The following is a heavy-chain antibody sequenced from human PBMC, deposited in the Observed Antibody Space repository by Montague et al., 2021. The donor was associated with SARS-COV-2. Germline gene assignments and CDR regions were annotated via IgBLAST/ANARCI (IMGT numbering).Heavy chain of an antibody. J-gene: IGHJ5*02. CDR2: IFHGGST. Sequence: SETLSLTCAVSGGSISSDNWWSWVRQSPGKGLEWIGEIFHGGSTNYNPSLKSRVTMSVDKSKNDFSLKLSPVTAADTAMYYCARRITMVRGVTKRNNWFDPWGRGILVTVSS. D-gene: IGHD3-10*01. V-gene: IGHV4-4*02. CDR3: ARRITMVRGVTKRNNWFDP. CDR1: GGSISSDNW.